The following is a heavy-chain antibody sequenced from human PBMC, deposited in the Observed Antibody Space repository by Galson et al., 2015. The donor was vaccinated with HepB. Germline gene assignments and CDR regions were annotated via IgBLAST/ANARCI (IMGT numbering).Heavy chain of an antibody. CDR3: ARDQWRIFDY. Sequence: SLRLSCAASGFTFSSYSINWVRQAPGKGLEWVSYISSSSSTIYYADSVRGRFTISRDNAKNSLYLQINSLRAEDTAVYYCARDQWRIFDYWGQGTLVTVSS. J-gene: IGHJ4*02. CDR2: ISSSSSTI. V-gene: IGHV3-48*04. CDR1: GFTFSSYS. D-gene: IGHD2-8*01.